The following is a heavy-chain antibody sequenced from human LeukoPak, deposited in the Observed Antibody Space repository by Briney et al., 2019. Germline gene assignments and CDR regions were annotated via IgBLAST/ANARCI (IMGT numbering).Heavy chain of an antibody. CDR3: ARRVSYDSSGYYGY. D-gene: IGHD3-22*01. V-gene: IGHV1-18*01. J-gene: IGHJ4*02. CDR1: GYTFTSYG. Sequence: GASVKVSCKASGYTFTSYGISWVRQAPGQGLEWMGWISAYNGNTNYAQKLQGRVTMTTDTSTSTAYMEPRSLRSDDTAVYYCARRVSYDSSGYYGYWGQGTLVTVSS. CDR2: ISAYNGNT.